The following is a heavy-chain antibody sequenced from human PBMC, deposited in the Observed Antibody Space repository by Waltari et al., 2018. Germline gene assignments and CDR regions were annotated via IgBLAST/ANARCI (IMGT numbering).Heavy chain of an antibody. V-gene: IGHV1-2*02. CDR3: ARDFGYSGYDGSFDY. D-gene: IGHD5-12*01. CDR2: INPNSGGT. Sequence: QVQLVQSGAEVKKPGSSVKVSCKASGGTFSSYAISWVRQAPGQGLEWMGGINPNSGGTNYAQKFQGRVTMTRDTSISTAYMELSRLRSDDTAVYYCARDFGYSGYDGSFDYWGQGTLVTVSS. CDR1: GGTFSSYA. J-gene: IGHJ4*02.